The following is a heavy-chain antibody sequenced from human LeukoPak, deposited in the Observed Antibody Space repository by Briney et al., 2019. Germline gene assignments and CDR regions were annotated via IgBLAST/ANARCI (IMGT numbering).Heavy chain of an antibody. CDR2: IKKDGSEK. Sequence: PGGSLRLSCAASGFTFSSYDMTWVRQAPGKGLEWVASIKKDGSEKYYVDSVKGRFTISRDNVKNSLYLQMNRLRPEDTAVYYCRGGHYSGLERWGRGTLVTVSP. J-gene: IGHJ4*02. CDR3: RGGHYSGLER. V-gene: IGHV3-7*01. D-gene: IGHD3-10*01. CDR1: GFTFSSYD.